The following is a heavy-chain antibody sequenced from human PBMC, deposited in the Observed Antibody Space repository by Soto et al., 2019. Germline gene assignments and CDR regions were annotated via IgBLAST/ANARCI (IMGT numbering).Heavy chain of an antibody. CDR3: ARDHCSSTSCSSRYNWFDP. Sequence: PSETLSLTCTVSGGSISSGGYYWSWIRQHPGKGLEWIVYIYYSGSTYYNPSLKSRVTISVDTSKNQFSLKLSSVTAADTAVYYCARDHCSSTSCSSRYNWFDPWGQGTLVTVSS. CDR2: IYYSGST. D-gene: IGHD2-2*01. CDR1: GGSISSGGYY. J-gene: IGHJ5*02. V-gene: IGHV4-31*03.